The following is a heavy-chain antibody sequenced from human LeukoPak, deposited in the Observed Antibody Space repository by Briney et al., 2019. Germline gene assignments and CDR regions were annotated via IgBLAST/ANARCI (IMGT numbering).Heavy chain of an antibody. V-gene: IGHV3-53*01. D-gene: IGHD6-13*01. Sequence: GGSLRLSCAASGFTVSSNYMSWVRQAPGRGVEGVSVIYRGGSTYYADSVTGRFTISRDNSKNTLYLQMNSLRAEDTAVYYCASEQYSSSWYAFDIWGQGTMVTVSS. CDR2: IYRGGST. CDR1: GFTVSSNY. J-gene: IGHJ3*02. CDR3: ASEQYSSSWYAFDI.